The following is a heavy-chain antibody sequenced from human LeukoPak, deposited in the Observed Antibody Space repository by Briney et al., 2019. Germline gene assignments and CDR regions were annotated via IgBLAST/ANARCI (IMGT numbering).Heavy chain of an antibody. D-gene: IGHD6-19*01. Sequence: GGSLRLSCSASGFTFSSYAMHWVRQAPGKGLEYVAAISSNGGSTYYADSVKGRFTISRDNSKNTLYLQMSSLRAEDTAVYYCVKAAGYSSGWRYYFDYWGQGTLVTVSS. CDR3: VKAAGYSSGWRYYFDY. CDR1: GFTFSSYA. J-gene: IGHJ4*02. CDR2: ISSNGGST. V-gene: IGHV3-64D*09.